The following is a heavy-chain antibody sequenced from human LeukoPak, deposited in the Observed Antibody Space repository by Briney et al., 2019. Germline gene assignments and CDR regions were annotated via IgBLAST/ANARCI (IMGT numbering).Heavy chain of an antibody. CDR1: GFIFDDYA. D-gene: IGHD1-26*01. Sequence: GGSLRLSCAASGFIFDDYAMHWVRQAPGKGLEWVSGIGWNSASIDYADSVKGRFTISRDNAKNSLYLQMNSLRDEDTALYYCAKDLRYSGSYLFDCWGQGTLVTVSS. CDR3: AKDLRYSGSYLFDC. CDR2: IGWNSASI. V-gene: IGHV3-9*01. J-gene: IGHJ4*02.